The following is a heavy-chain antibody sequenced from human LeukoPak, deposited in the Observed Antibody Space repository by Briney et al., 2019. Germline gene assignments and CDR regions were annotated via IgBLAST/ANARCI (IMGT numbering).Heavy chain of an antibody. J-gene: IGHJ4*02. CDR2: ISYDGSNK. CDR1: GFTFSNYD. V-gene: IGHV3-30*18. CDR3: AKGPDRSGYYSLDY. D-gene: IGHD3-22*01. Sequence: GGSLRLSCAASGFTFSNYDMHWVRQAPDKGLEWVAIISYDGSNKYFVDSVKGLFTISRDNCKNTLYLQMNSLRAEDTAVYYCAKGPDRSGYYSLDYWGQGTLVTVSS.